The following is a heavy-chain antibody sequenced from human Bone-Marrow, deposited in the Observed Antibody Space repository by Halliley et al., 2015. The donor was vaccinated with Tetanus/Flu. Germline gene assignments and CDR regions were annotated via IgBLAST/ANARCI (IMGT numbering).Heavy chain of an antibody. V-gene: IGHV3-23*01. J-gene: IGHJ4*02. CDR1: GFTFSSFA. D-gene: IGHD1-20*01. CDR3: AKTPASSVSWYGDY. Sequence: SLRLSCAASGFTFSSFAMTWVRRAPGKGLEWVSAITGSDGRAYYADSVKGRFTISRDNSKNTLYLQMSSLRGDDTAVYYCAKTPASSVSWYGDYWGQGTLVTVSS. CDR2: ITGSDGRA.